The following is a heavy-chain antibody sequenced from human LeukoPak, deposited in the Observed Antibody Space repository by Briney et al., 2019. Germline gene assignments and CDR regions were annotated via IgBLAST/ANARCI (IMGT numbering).Heavy chain of an antibody. Sequence: ASVKVSCKASGGTFSSYAISWVRQAPGQGLEWMGRITPILGIANYAQKFQGRVTITADKSTSTAYMELSSLRSEDTAVYYCAREEQLQTVFDYWGQGTLVTVSS. V-gene: IGHV1-69*04. CDR2: ITPILGIA. CDR3: AREEQLQTVFDY. D-gene: IGHD6-13*01. CDR1: GGTFSSYA. J-gene: IGHJ4*02.